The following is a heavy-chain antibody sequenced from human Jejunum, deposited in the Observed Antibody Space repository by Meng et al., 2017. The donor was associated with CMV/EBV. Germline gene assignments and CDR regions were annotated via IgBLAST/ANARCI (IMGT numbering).Heavy chain of an antibody. CDR2: IYSPGGT. Sequence: CAASGFTVSNDYVSWVRQAPGKGLEWVSVIYSPGGTYYADSVRGRLAISRDNSKNTVFLQMSSLRAEDTAVYYCARTNLHTHMDVWGQGTTVTVSS. CDR1: GFTVSNDY. V-gene: IGHV3-53*01. J-gene: IGHJ6*02. D-gene: IGHD2-2*02. CDR3: ARTNLHTHMDV.